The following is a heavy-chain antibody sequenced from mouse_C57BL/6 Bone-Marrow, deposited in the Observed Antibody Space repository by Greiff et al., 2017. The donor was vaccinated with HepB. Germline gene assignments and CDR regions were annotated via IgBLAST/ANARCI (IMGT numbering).Heavy chain of an antibody. CDR2: IDPSDSET. CDR3: ARGIYDGYYTAAGFAY. CDR1: GYTFTSYW. J-gene: IGHJ3*01. D-gene: IGHD2-3*01. Sequence: QVQLQQPGAELVRPGSSVKLSCKASGYTFTSYWMHWVKQRPIQGLEWIGNIDPSDSETHYNQKFKDKATLTVDKSSSTAYMQLSSLTSEDSAVYYCARGIYDGYYTAAGFAYWGQGTLVTVSA. V-gene: IGHV1-52*01.